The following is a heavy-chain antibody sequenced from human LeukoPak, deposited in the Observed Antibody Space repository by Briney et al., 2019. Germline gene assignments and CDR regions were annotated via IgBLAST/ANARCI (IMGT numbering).Heavy chain of an antibody. CDR3: AKKVAAAGSFDY. J-gene: IGHJ4*02. V-gene: IGHV3-23*01. CDR1: GFTFSSYA. Sequence: GGSLRLSCAASGFTFSSYAMSWVRQAPGKGLEGVSAISGSGGSTYYADSVKGRFTISRNNYKNTLYLQVNSLRAEDTAVYYCAKKVAAAGSFDYWGQGTLVTVSS. D-gene: IGHD6-13*01. CDR2: ISGSGGST.